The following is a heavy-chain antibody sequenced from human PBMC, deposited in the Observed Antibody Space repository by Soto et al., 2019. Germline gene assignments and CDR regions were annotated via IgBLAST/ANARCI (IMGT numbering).Heavy chain of an antibody. V-gene: IGHV4-4*07. J-gene: IGHJ4*02. CDR2: IYVSGII. CDR3: ARAAKFGDLYY. Sequence: PSETLSLTCTVSGGSIDGYYWSWVRQPAGKGLEWIGRIYVSGIIDYNPSLKSRVTMSADTSKNQLSLNLKSVTAADTAVYYCARAAKFGDLYYWGQGTPVTSPQ. CDR1: GGSIDGYY. D-gene: IGHD3-10*02.